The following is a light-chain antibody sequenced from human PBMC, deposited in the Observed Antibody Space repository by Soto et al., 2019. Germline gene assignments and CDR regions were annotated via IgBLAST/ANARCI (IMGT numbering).Light chain of an antibody. Sequence: EIVLTQSPGTLSLSPGERATLSCRASQSVSSTYLAWYQQKPGQAPRLLIYVASSRATGIQDRFSGSGSGTDFTLTISRLEPEDFAVYYCQQYGSSFYTFGQGTKLQI. CDR2: VAS. CDR1: QSVSSTY. V-gene: IGKV3-20*01. J-gene: IGKJ2*01. CDR3: QQYGSSFYT.